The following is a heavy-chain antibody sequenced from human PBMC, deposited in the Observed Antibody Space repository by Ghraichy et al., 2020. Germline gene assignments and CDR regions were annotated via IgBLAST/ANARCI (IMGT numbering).Heavy chain of an antibody. CDR3: AGDPPGGSGFYYFNY. CDR2: IYSAGYA. CDR1: GFTVSTNS. D-gene: IGHD6-19*01. Sequence: GGSLRLSCAASGFTVSTNSMSWVRQAPGKGLEWVSVIYSAGYAYYADSVKGRFTISRDNSTNTLYLHMNSLRAEDTAFYYCAGDPPGGSGFYYFNYWGQGTLVTVSS. V-gene: IGHV3-53*01. J-gene: IGHJ4*02.